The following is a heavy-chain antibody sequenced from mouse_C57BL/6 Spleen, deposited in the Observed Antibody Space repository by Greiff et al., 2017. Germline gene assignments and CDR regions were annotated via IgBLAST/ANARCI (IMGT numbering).Heavy chain of an antibody. CDR3: TRKGYDGYFDY. CDR1: GYTFTDYE. J-gene: IGHJ2*01. Sequence: VKLQESGAELVRPGASVTLSCKASGYTFTDYEMHWVKQTPVHGLEWIGAIDPETGGTAYNQKFKGKDILTADKSSSTAYMELRSLTSEDSAVYYCTRKGYDGYFDYWGQGTTLTVSS. D-gene: IGHD2-3*01. V-gene: IGHV1-15*01. CDR2: IDPETGGT.